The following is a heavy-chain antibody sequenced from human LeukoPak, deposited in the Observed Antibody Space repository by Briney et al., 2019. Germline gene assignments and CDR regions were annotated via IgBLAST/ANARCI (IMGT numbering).Heavy chain of an antibody. CDR2: ISTYNGNT. V-gene: IGHV1-18*01. Sequence: ASVKVSCKAFGYIFTTYGITWMRQAPGQGLEWMGWISTYNGNTKYAQNVQGRATMTTDTSTSTAYMELRSLRSDDTAVYYCARQAPYYPGAAFDIWGQGTMVTVSS. CDR3: ARQAPYYPGAAFDI. CDR1: GYIFTTYG. D-gene: IGHD3-10*01. J-gene: IGHJ3*02.